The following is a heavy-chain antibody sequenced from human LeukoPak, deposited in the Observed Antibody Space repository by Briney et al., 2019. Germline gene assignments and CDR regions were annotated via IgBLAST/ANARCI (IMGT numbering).Heavy chain of an antibody. J-gene: IGHJ6*03. CDR3: ARGPPRDGYNTYYYYYMDV. CDR2: ISSSSSYI. Sequence: GGSLRLSCAASGFTFSSYSMNWVRQAPGKGLEWVSSISSSSSYIYYADSVKGRFTISRDNAKNSLYLQMNSLRAEDTAVYCCARGPPRDGYNTYYYYYMDVWGKGTTVTVSS. V-gene: IGHV3-21*01. CDR1: GFTFSSYS. D-gene: IGHD5-24*01.